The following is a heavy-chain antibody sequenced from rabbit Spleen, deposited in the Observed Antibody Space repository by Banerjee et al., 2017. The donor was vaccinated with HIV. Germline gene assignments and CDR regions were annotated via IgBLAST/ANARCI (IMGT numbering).Heavy chain of an antibody. Sequence: QQQLVESGGGLVKPGASLTLICTASGFSFSTSYWICWVRQAPGKGLEWIGCINLGKSGTTWYASWAKGRFTISKASSTTVTLQMTSLTAADTATYFCVREAGYGGYGDGNLWGQGTLVTVS. CDR2: INLGKSGTT. CDR1: GFSFSTSYW. CDR3: VREAGYGGYGDGNL. D-gene: IGHD6-1*01. J-gene: IGHJ4*01. V-gene: IGHV1S45*01.